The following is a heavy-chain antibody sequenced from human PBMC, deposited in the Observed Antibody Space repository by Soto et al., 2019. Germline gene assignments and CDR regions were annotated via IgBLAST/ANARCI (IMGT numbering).Heavy chain of an antibody. V-gene: IGHV4-34*01. Sequence: PSETLSLTCAVYGGSFSGYYWTWIREPPGTGLEWIGEINHSGSTNYKPSHKSRVTISVDTSKNQFALKLTSVTAADTAVYYCARDKITGLFDYWGQGPLVTVSS. CDR2: INHSGST. CDR1: GGSFSGYY. D-gene: IGHD2-8*02. CDR3: ARDKITGLFDY. J-gene: IGHJ4*02.